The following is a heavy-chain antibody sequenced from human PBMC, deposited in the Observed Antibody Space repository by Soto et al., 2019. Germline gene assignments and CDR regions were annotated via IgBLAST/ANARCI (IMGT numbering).Heavy chain of an antibody. D-gene: IGHD1-26*01. J-gene: IGHJ4*02. CDR1: GFTFSTYS. V-gene: IGHV3-21*01. Sequence: VHLVGSGGGLVKPRGSLTVSCAPSGFTFSTYSMNWVRQAPGKGLEWVSSITPSSTYFYYADSVKGRFAISRDNAKNSVSLRMDSLRVEDSAVYYCARGMGHFDHWGQGILVTVSS. CDR2: ITPSSTYF. CDR3: ARGMGHFDH.